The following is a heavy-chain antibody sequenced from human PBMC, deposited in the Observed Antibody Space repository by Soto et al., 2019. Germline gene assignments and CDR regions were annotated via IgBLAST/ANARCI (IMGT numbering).Heavy chain of an antibody. J-gene: IGHJ4*02. CDR1: GGTFSSYS. CDR2: IIPIFGTA. D-gene: IGHD1-26*01. CDR3: ARXGGRHSGGIDY. Sequence: QVQLVQSGAEVKKPGSSVKVSCKASGGTFSSYSINWVRQAPGQGLEWMGEIIPIFGTANYAQKFQGRVTITADESTSTAYMELSSLRSXDTAVYYCARXGGRHSGGIDYWGQGTLVTVSS. V-gene: IGHV1-69*01.